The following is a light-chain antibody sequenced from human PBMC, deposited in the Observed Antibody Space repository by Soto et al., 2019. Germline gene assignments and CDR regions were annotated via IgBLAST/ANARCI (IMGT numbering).Light chain of an antibody. V-gene: IGLV1-44*01. CDR2: SNS. CDR3: AAWDDSLNGVV. Sequence: QAVVTQPPSASGTPGQRVTISCSGSSSNIGSNTVNWYQQLPGTAPKLLIYSNSQRPSGVPDRFSASKSGTSASLAISGLQSEDEADHYCAAWDDSLNGVVFGGGTKVTVL. J-gene: IGLJ2*01. CDR1: SSNIGSNT.